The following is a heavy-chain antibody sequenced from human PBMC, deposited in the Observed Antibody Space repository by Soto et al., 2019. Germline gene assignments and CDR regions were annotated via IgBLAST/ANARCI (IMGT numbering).Heavy chain of an antibody. V-gene: IGHV4-39*01. CDR2: ISYSGST. D-gene: IGHD2-21*02. Sequence: QLQLQESGPGLVKPSETLSLTCTVSGGSVSKTNHFWGWIRLSPGKGLEWIGSISYSGSTSYKPSLKSRVTISVDTSKNQFFLKLTSVTAADTAMYYCAKHGIGGPQNVVVTATHIDSWGQGTLVTVSS. CDR3: AKHGIGGPQNVVVTATHIDS. J-gene: IGHJ4*02. CDR1: GGSVSKTNHF.